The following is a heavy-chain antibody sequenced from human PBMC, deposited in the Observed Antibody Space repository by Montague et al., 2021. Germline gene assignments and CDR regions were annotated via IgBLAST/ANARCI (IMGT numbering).Heavy chain of an antibody. CDR3: ARWRVYYDSSGYAA. CDR1: GFTFRSFP. CDR2: ISHDGSNK. J-gene: IGHJ5*02. Sequence: SLRLSCAASGFTFRSFPMHWVRQAPGKGLEWVALISHDGSNKYYADSVRGRFTVSRDNSKNTLYLQTSSLRADDTAVYYCARWRVYYDSSGYAAWGRGTLVTVSS. V-gene: IGHV3-30-3*01. D-gene: IGHD3-22*01.